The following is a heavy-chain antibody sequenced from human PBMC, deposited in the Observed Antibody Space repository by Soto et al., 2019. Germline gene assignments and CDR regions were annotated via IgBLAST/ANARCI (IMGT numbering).Heavy chain of an antibody. J-gene: IGHJ4*02. CDR2: ISQDGSQI. D-gene: IGHD2-15*01. V-gene: IGHV3-7*01. Sequence: EVQLVESGGDLVQPGGSLRLSCAASGFTCSSYWMNWVRQAPGKGLEWVAIISQDGSQIYYVDSVKGRFTISRDNAKNSLYLQMNSLIAEDTAVYYFAKDLVCFTSDYWGQGTRVTVSS. CDR1: GFTCSSYW. CDR3: AKDLVCFTSDY.